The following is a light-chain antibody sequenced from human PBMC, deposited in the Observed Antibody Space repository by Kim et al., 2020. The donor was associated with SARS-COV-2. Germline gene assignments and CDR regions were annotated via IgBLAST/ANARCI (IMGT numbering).Light chain of an antibody. CDR3: GTWDSSLSVGPV. V-gene: IGLV1-51*01. CDR1: SSNIGEIY. CDR2: DNN. Sequence: QAVVTQPPSVSAAPGQKVTISCSGNSSNIGEIYISWYQQFPGTAPKLLIYDNNKRPSGIPVRFSGSKSGTSATLGITGLQTGDEADYYCGTWDSSLSVGPVFGTGTKVTVL. J-gene: IGLJ1*01.